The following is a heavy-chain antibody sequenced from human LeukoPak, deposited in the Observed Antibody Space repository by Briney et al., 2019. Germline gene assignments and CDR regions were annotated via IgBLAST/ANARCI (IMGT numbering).Heavy chain of an antibody. D-gene: IGHD1-26*01. V-gene: IGHV1-2*02. CDR1: GYTFTGYY. Sequence: GASVKVSCKASGYTFTGYYMHWVRQAPGQGLEWMGWINPNSGGTNYAQKFQGRVTMTRDTSISTAYMELSRLRSDDTAVYYCARDPGGSYPRLDYWGQGTLVTVSS. CDR3: ARDPGGSYPRLDY. J-gene: IGHJ4*02. CDR2: INPNSGGT.